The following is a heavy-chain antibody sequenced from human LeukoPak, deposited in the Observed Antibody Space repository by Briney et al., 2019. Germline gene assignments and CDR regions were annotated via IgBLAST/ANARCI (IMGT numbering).Heavy chain of an antibody. CDR3: TLVPPNP. Sequence: GGSLRLSCAASGFTVSSNYMSWVRQAPGKGLEWVSVIYSGGSTYYADSVKDRFTISRDNSKSTLYLQMNSLRAEDTAVYYCTLVPPNPWGQGTLVTVSS. J-gene: IGHJ5*02. CDR1: GFTVSSNY. V-gene: IGHV3-66*01. CDR2: IYSGGST. D-gene: IGHD2-2*01.